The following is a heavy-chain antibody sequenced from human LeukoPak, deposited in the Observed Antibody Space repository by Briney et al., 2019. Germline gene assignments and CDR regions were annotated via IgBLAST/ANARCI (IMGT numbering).Heavy chain of an antibody. CDR2: IIPIFGTA. Sequence: ASVKVSCKASGGTFSSYAISWVRQAPGQGLEWMGGIIPIFGTANYAQKFQGRVTITTDESTSTAYMEPSSLRSEDTAVYYCARGKVYSGYDFLPGDPIDYWGQGTLVTVSS. V-gene: IGHV1-69*05. J-gene: IGHJ4*02. D-gene: IGHD5-12*01. CDR3: ARGKVYSGYDFLPGDPIDY. CDR1: GGTFSSYA.